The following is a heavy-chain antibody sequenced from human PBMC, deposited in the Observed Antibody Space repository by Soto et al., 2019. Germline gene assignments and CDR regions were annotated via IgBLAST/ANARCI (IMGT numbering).Heavy chain of an antibody. CDR3: ARPYGLMFGDSRGWDDAFDI. V-gene: IGHV4-4*07. J-gene: IGHJ3*02. CDR2: IYTSGST. D-gene: IGHD3-10*02. CDR1: GGSISSYY. Sequence: PSETLSLTCTVSGGSISSYYWSWIRQPAGKGLEWIGRIYTSGSTNYNPSLKSRVTMSVDTSKNQFSLKLSSVTAADTAVYYCARPYGLMFGDSRGWDDAFDIWGQGTMVTVSS.